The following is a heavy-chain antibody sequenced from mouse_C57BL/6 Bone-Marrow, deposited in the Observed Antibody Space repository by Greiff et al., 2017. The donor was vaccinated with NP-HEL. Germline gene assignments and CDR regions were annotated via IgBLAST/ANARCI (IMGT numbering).Heavy chain of an antibody. D-gene: IGHD1-1*01. J-gene: IGHJ4*01. CDR3: AITTVVNAMDY. Sequence: VLLQQSGPGLVAPSQSLSITCTVSGFSLTSYAISWVRQPPGKGLEWLGVIWTGGGTNYNPALKSRLSISKDNSKSQVFLKMNSLQTDDTARYYWAITTVVNAMDYWGQGTSVTVSS. V-gene: IGHV2-9-1*01. CDR2: IWTGGGT. CDR1: GFSLTSYA.